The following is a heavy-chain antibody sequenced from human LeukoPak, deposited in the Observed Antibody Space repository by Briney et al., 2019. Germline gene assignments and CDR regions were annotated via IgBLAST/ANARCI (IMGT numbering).Heavy chain of an antibody. V-gene: IGHV1-46*01. J-gene: IGHJ4*02. Sequence: GASVKVSCKASGYTFTSYYMHWVRQAPGQGLEWMGIINPSGGSTSYAQKFQGRVTMTRDTSTSTVYMELSSLRSEDTAVYYCAREETEQWPPGGFDYWGQGTLVTVSS. D-gene: IGHD6-19*01. CDR3: AREETEQWPPGGFDY. CDR2: INPSGGST. CDR1: GYTFTSYY.